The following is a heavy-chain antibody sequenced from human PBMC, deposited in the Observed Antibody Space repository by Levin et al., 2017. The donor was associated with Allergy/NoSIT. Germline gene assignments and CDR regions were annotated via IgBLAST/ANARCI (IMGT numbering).Heavy chain of an antibody. Sequence: GESLKISCKASGYTFTGYYMHWVRQAPGQGLEWMGCINPNSGGTNYAQKFHGRFTMTRDTSISTAYMELSRLRSDDTAVYYWARDVVVGSGSYNAGGGWLDYWGQGTLVTVSS. D-gene: IGHD1-26*01. CDR1: GYTFTGYY. V-gene: IGHV1-2*02. J-gene: IGHJ4*02. CDR3: ARDVVVGSGSYNAGGGWLDY. CDR2: INPNSGGT.